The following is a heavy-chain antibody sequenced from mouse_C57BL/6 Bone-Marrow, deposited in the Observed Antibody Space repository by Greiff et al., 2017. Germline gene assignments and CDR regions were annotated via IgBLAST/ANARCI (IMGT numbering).Heavy chain of an antibody. CDR1: GFNIKDDY. CDR2: IDPENGDT. CDR3: TTDDYEYYFDY. D-gene: IGHD2-4*01. J-gene: IGHJ2*01. Sequence: EVQLVESGAELVRPGASVKLSCTASGFNIKDDYMHWVKQRPYQGLEWIGWIDPENGDTEYASKFQGKATITADTSSNTAYLQLSSLTSEDTAVYYCTTDDYEYYFDYWGQGTTLTVSS. V-gene: IGHV14-4*01.